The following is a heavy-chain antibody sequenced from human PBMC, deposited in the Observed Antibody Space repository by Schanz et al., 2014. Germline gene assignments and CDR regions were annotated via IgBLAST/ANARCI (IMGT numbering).Heavy chain of an antibody. J-gene: IGHJ3*02. CDR3: AFDRDDAYDI. V-gene: IGHV1-46*01. D-gene: IGHD3-9*01. CDR2: VNPSVRGT. CDR1: GYTLSAYS. Sequence: QVQLVQSGAEAKKPGASVKVSCKASGYTLSAYSLHWVRQAPGQGLEWMGIVNPSVRGTHFAREFQGRVTVTRDTSTTTVYMDLSSLISEDTAVYYCAFDRDDAYDIWGQGTTVTVSS.